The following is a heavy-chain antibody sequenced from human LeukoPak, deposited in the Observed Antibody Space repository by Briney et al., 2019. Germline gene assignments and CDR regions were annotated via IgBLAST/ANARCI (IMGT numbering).Heavy chain of an antibody. V-gene: IGHV4-34*01. D-gene: IGHD1-1*01. CDR2: INHSGST. Sequence: ETLSLTCAVYGGSFSGYYWSWIRQPPGKGLEWIGEINHSGSTNYNPSLKSRVTISVDTSKNQFSLKLSSVTAADTAVYYCARTWQTVVQQVSFDYWGQGTLVTVSS. CDR1: GGSFSGYY. CDR3: ARTWQTVVQQVSFDY. J-gene: IGHJ4*02.